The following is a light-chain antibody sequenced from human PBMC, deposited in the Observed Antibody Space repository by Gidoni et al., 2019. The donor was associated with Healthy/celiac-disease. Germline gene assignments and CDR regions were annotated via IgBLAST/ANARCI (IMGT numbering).Light chain of an antibody. Sequence: DVVMTQSPLSLPVTLGQPASISCRSSQSLVHSDGNTYLNWFQQSPGQSPRRLIYKVSNRDSGVPDRFSGSGSGTDFTLKISRVEAEDVGVYYCMQGTHQFGQGTKVEIK. CDR3: MQGTHQ. CDR2: KVS. V-gene: IGKV2-30*02. J-gene: IGKJ1*01. CDR1: QSLVHSDGNTY.